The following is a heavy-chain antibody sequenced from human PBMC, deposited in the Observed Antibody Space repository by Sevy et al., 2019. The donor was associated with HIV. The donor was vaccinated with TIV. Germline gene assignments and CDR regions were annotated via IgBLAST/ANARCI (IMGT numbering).Heavy chain of an antibody. CDR3: ATSRSGYFDSSGYYIY. V-gene: IGHV5-51*01. CDR1: GYSFTSHW. J-gene: IGHJ4*02. CDR2: IYPDDSNT. Sequence: GESLKIACKGSGYSFTSHWIGWVRHMPGKGLEWMGIIYPDDSNTRYSPSFQGQVTFSADKSISTAYLPWSSLKASDTGMYYCATSRSGYFDSSGYYIYWGQGTLATVSS. D-gene: IGHD3-22*01.